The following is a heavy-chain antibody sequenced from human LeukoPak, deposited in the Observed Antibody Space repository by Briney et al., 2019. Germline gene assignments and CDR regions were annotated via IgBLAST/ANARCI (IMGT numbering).Heavy chain of an antibody. CDR2: IYYSGST. J-gene: IGHJ6*02. D-gene: IGHD6-19*01. V-gene: IGHV4-31*03. CDR1: GGSISSGGYY. Sequence: SETLSLTCTVSGGSISSGGYYWSWIRQHPGKGLEWIGYIYYSGSTYYNPSLKSRVTISVDTSKNQFSLKLSSVTAADTAVYYCARDNHWGSGPPVYYGMDVWGQGTTVTVSS. CDR3: ARDNHWGSGPPVYYGMDV.